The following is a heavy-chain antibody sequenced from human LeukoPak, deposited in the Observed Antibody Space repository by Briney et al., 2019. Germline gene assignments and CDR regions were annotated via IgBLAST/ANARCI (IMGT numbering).Heavy chain of an antibody. CDR3: VRHGTPWGFGVVFDP. CDR2: IYYSGST. V-gene: IGHV4-39*01. CDR1: GGSINSSNYY. J-gene: IGHJ5*02. Sequence: SETLSLTCTVSGGSINSSNYYWGWIRQPPGKGLEWIGTIYYSGSTYYNPSLKSRVTISVDTSKNQFSLKLISATAADTAVYYCVRHGTPWGFGVVFDPWGQGSLVTVSS. D-gene: IGHD3-3*01.